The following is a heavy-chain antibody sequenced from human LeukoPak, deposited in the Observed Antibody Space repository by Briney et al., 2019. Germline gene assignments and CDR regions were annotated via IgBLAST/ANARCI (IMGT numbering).Heavy chain of an antibody. V-gene: IGHV4-34*01. Sequence: PSETLSLTCAVDGGSFSGYYWSWIRQPPGKGLEWSGEINHSGSSTYNPPLKSGVTISVDTSKIQFSPKLSSVTAADTAVYYCASGPRSQGSEFDYRGQGTLVTVSS. CDR3: ASGPRSQGSEFDY. D-gene: IGHD1-14*01. CDR2: INHSGSS. J-gene: IGHJ4*02. CDR1: GGSFSGYY.